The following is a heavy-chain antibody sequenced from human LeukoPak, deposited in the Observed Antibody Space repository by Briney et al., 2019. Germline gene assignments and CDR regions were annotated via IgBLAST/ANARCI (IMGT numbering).Heavy chain of an antibody. CDR3: ARFAMKTAGDY. CDR2: ITGDGSGA. Sequence: GGSLRLSCAASGFTFSSYWMHWVRQAPGKGLVWVSRITGDGSGANYADSVKGRFTISRDNAKNTLYLQMNSLRAEDTAVYYCARFAMKTAGDYWGQGTLVTVSS. D-gene: IGHD2-21*02. V-gene: IGHV3-74*01. J-gene: IGHJ4*02. CDR1: GFTFSSYW.